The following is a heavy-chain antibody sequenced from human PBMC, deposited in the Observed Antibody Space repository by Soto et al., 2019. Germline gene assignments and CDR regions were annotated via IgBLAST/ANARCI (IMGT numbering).Heavy chain of an antibody. Sequence: GGSLRLSCAASGFTFSSYSMNWVRQAPGKGLEWVSSISSSSSYIYYADSVKGRFTISRDNAKNSLYLQMNSLRAEDTAVYYCARSISSGWYYFDYWGQGTLVTVSS. J-gene: IGHJ4*02. CDR2: ISSSSSYI. D-gene: IGHD6-19*01. CDR3: ARSISSGWYYFDY. V-gene: IGHV3-21*01. CDR1: GFTFSSYS.